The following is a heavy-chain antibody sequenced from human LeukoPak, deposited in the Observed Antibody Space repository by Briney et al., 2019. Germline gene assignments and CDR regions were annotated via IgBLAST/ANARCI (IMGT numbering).Heavy chain of an antibody. Sequence: SETLSLTCVVSGYSISSGYHWGWIRQPPGRGLEWIASIHRSGSTYYNPSLKGRVTISADTSQNHFSLRLSSGTAADTAVYYWARQDWNFDYWGQGTLVSVSS. CDR2: IHRSGST. D-gene: IGHD1-1*01. V-gene: IGHV4-38-2*01. CDR3: ARQDWNFDY. J-gene: IGHJ4*02. CDR1: GYSISSGYH.